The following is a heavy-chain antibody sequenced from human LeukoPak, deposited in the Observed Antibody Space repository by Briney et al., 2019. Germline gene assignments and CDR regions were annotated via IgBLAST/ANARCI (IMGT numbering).Heavy chain of an antibody. Sequence: SETLSLTCTVSGYSISSGYYWGWIRQPPGKGLEWIGSIYHSGSTYYNPSLKSRVTISVDTSKNQFSLKLNSVTAADTAVYYCARDHSSSSEDYWGQGTLVTVSS. CDR3: ARDHSSSSEDY. CDR2: IYHSGST. V-gene: IGHV4-38-2*02. CDR1: GYSISSGYY. J-gene: IGHJ4*02. D-gene: IGHD6-13*01.